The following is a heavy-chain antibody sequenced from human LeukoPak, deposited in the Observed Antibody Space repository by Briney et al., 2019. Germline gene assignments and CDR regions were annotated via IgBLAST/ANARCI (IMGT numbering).Heavy chain of an antibody. CDR3: ATATPLKYYYDSSGYYY. V-gene: IGHV1-24*01. D-gene: IGHD3-22*01. CDR2: FDPEDGET. J-gene: IGHJ4*02. Sequence: ASVKVSCKVSGYTLTELSIHWVRQAPGKGLEWMGGFDPEDGETIYAQKFQGRVTMTEDTSTDTAYMELSSLRSEDTAVYYCATATPLKYYYDSSGYYYWGQGTLVTVSS. CDR1: GYTLTELS.